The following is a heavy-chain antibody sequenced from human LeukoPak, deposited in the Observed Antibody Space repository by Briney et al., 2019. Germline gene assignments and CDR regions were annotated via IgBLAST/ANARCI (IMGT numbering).Heavy chain of an antibody. D-gene: IGHD4-11*01. Sequence: GGTLRLACAASEFTFSSYGMGWVRQAPGRGLQWVSSIRGDGRDTFYADSVKGRFTVSRDNSKTTMFLQMNSLRVEDTALYYCARGARLQPMGEFWGQGTLVTVSS. CDR1: EFTFSSYG. J-gene: IGHJ4*02. CDR3: ARGARLQPMGEF. CDR2: IRGDGRDT. V-gene: IGHV3-23*01.